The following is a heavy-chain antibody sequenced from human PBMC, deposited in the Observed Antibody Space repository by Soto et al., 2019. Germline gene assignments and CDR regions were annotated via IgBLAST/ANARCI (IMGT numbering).Heavy chain of an antibody. J-gene: IGHJ4*02. Sequence: GGSLRLSCAASGFTFSSYGMHWVRQAPGKGLEWVAVISYDGSNKYYADSVKGRFTISRDNSKNTLYLQMNSLRAEDTAVYYCAKDHAYYYDSSGLFSFDYWGQGTLVTVSS. D-gene: IGHD3-22*01. V-gene: IGHV3-30*18. CDR3: AKDHAYYYDSSGLFSFDY. CDR1: GFTFSSYG. CDR2: ISYDGSNK.